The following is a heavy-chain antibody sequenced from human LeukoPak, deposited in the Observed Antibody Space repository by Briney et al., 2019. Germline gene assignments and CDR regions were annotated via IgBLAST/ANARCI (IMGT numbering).Heavy chain of an antibody. CDR2: IYSGGST. CDR3: AGDAYLN. J-gene: IGHJ3*01. CDR1: GFTFSSYS. Sequence: GGSLRLSCAASGFTFSSYSMNWVRQAPGKGLEWVSVIYSGGSTYYADSVKGRFTISRDNSKNTLYLQMNSLRAEDTAVYYCAGDAYLNWGQGTMVTVSS. V-gene: IGHV3-53*01. D-gene: IGHD3-16*01.